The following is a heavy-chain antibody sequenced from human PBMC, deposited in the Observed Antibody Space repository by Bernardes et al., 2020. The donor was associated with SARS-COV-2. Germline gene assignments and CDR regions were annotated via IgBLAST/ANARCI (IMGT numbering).Heavy chain of an antibody. V-gene: IGHV1-24*01. CDR2: FDPEGGET. Sequence: VNVSCQVSVYILTELFMHGLGQAGGKGGEWMGGFDPEGGETIYPQKFQGRVTMIEDTSTDPAYMELSSLKSHDTAVYYCATVFAYFSLISFDYWGQGTLVPVSS. J-gene: IGHJ4*02. CDR1: VYILTELF. D-gene: IGHD3-16*01. CDR3: ATVFAYFSLISFDY.